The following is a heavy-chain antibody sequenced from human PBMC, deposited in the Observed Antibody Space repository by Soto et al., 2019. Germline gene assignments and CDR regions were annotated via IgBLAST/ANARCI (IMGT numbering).Heavy chain of an antibody. CDR3: ASELASAAPFDY. D-gene: IGHD3-3*02. Sequence: SVKVSCKASGGTFSSYAISWVRQAPGQGLEWMGGIIPIFGTANYAQKFQGRVTITADESTSTAYMELSSLRSEDTAVYYCASELASAAPFDYWGQGTMVTVSS. V-gene: IGHV1-69*13. CDR2: IIPIFGTA. CDR1: GGTFSSYA. J-gene: IGHJ4*02.